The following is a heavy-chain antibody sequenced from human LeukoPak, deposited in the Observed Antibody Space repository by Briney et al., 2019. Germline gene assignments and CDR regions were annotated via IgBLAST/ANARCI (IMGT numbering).Heavy chain of an antibody. CDR1: RFTFSNYE. D-gene: IGHD2-2*01. V-gene: IGHV3-48*03. CDR2: ISSRGSTI. CDR3: ARDKCSSTSCYDV. Sequence: PGGSLRLSCAASRFTFSNYEMNWVRQAPGKGLEWVSYISSRGSTIYYADSVKGRFTISRDNAKNSLYLQMNSLRAEDTAVYYCARDKCSSTSCYDVWGKGTTVTVSS. J-gene: IGHJ6*04.